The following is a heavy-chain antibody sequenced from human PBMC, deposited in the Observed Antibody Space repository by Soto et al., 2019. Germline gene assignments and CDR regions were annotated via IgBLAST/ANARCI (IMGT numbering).Heavy chain of an antibody. CDR1: GYNFATYG. D-gene: IGHD2-15*01. CDR2: INAVNGDT. J-gene: IGHJ6*02. V-gene: IGHV1-3*01. Sequence: QVQLVQSGAEVKKSGASVKVSCKASGYNFATYGMHWVRQAPGQRLEWMGWINAVNGDTKYSQKFQGRVTISTDTSESTAYMELSSLTSEDTAVYYCARPLGYCVGGNCYEGSDYYGMDDWGPGTTVIVSS. CDR3: ARPLGYCVGGNCYEGSDYYGMDD.